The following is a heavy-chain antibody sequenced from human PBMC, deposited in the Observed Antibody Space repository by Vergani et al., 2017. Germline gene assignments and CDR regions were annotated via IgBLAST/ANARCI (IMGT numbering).Heavy chain of an antibody. CDR3: ARGGSVDTAMGLFDY. V-gene: IGHV1-69*13. CDR1: GGTFSSFA. CDR2: IIPIFGTK. J-gene: IGHJ4*02. D-gene: IGHD5-18*01. Sequence: QVQLVQSGAEVKKPGSSMKVSCKASGGTFSSFAINWVRQAPGQGLEWMGGIIPIFGTKKYAQKFQGRVTITADEATSTAYMVLSNLRSEDTAVYYCARGGSVDTAMGLFDYWGQGTLVTVSS.